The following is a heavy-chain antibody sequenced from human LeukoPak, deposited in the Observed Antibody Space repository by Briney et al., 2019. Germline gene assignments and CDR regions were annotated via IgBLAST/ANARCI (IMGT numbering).Heavy chain of an antibody. Sequence: GSLRLSCAASGFTFSSYAMSWIRQPPGKGLEWIGSIYHSGSTYYNPSLKSRVTISVDTSKNQFSLKLSSVTAADTAVYYCGRRGGVLEWLPTNWFDPWGQGTLVTVSS. D-gene: IGHD3-3*01. J-gene: IGHJ5*02. CDR2: IYHSGST. CDR3: GRRGGVLEWLPTNWFDP. V-gene: IGHV4-38-2*01. CDR1: GFTFSSYA.